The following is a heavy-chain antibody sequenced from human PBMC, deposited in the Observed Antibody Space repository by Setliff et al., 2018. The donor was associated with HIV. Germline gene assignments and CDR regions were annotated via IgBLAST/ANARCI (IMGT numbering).Heavy chain of an antibody. D-gene: IGHD6-19*01. CDR3: ARQGAVTGHSFDY. CDR2: INHSGST. Sequence: SETLSLTCAVYGGSLSGYHWSWIRQSPEKGLEWIGEINHSGSTNYNPSLKSRVTISVDTSKNHFSLRLSHVTAADTAVYYCARQGAVTGHSFDYWGQGALVTVSS. CDR1: GGSLSGYH. V-gene: IGHV4-34*01. J-gene: IGHJ4*02.